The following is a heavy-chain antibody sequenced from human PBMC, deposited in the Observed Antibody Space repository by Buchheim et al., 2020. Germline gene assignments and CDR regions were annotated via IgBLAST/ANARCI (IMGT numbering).Heavy chain of an antibody. Sequence: QVQLVESGGGVVQPGRSLRLSCAASGFTFSTYGMHWVRQAPGKGLEWVAVISYDGSNKYYADPVKGRFTISRENSKNTLYLQMNSLRAEDTAVYYCAKGLLLYADYYYYYMDVWGKGTT. CDR1: GFTFSTYG. CDR3: AKGLLLYADYYYYYMDV. D-gene: IGHD2-2*02. J-gene: IGHJ6*03. CDR2: ISYDGSNK. V-gene: IGHV3-30*18.